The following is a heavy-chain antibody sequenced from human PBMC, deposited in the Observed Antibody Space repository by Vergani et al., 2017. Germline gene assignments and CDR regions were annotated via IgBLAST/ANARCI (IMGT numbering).Heavy chain of an antibody. V-gene: IGHV3-64*01. D-gene: IGHD4-17*01. CDR2: IGNYGGSI. CDR3: ARGASGDYVSSFDY. J-gene: IGHJ4*02. CDR1: GFTFTYHG. Sequence: EANLVESGGGLVHPGGSLRLACATSGFTFTYHGMYWVRQGPGKGLEFVSGIGNYGGSIQYGNSVKGRFIISRDNSKRTVFLQMGSLTTEDTAVYYCARGASGDYVSSFDYWGQGTLVTVSS.